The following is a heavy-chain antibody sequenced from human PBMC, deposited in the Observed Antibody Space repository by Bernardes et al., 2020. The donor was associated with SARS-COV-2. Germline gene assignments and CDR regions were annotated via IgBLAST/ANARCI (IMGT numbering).Heavy chain of an antibody. D-gene: IGHD5-18*01. CDR3: AREYTYGFDS. Sequence: GGALRLSCAASGFTFCSSVMNWVRQAPGKGLEWVSYISTGGSTKYYADSVKGRFTISRDNAKNSLYLQMNSLRAEDTAVYYCAREYTYGFDSWDQGTLVTVSS. CDR1: GFTFCSSV. J-gene: IGHJ4*02. CDR2: ISTGGSTK. V-gene: IGHV3-48*03.